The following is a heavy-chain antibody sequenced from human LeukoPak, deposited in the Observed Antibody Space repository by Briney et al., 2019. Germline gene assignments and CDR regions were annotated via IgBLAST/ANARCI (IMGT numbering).Heavy chain of an antibody. J-gene: IGHJ5*02. CDR2: IIPIFGTA. CDR3: YCSGGSCYGFDP. Sequence: ASVKVSCKASGGTFSSYAISWVRQAPGQGLEGMGGIIPIFGTANYAQKFQGRVTITTDESTSTAYMELSSLRSEDTAVYYCYCSGGSCYGFDPWGQGTLVTVSS. V-gene: IGHV1-69*05. CDR1: GGTFSSYA. D-gene: IGHD2-15*01.